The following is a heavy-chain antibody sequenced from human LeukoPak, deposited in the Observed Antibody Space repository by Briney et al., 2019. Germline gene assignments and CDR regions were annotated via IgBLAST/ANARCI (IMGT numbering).Heavy chain of an antibody. CDR2: INHSGST. D-gene: IGHD2-2*01. J-gene: IGHJ5*02. V-gene: IGHV4-34*01. CDR3: AISNWDIVVVPAAMGYNWFDP. CDR1: GGSFSGYY. Sequence: KPSETLSLTCAVYGGSFSGYYWSWIRQPPGKGLEWIGEINHSGSTNYNPSLKSRVTISVDTSKNQFSLKLSSVTAADTAVYYCAISNWDIVVVPAAMGYNWFDPWGQGTLVTVSS.